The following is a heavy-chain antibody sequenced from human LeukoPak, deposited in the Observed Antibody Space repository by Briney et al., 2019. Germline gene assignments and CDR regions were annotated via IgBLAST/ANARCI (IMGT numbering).Heavy chain of an antibody. V-gene: IGHV1-69*04. CDR3: ARDERSYSSSWIDP. D-gene: IGHD6-13*01. J-gene: IGHJ5*02. Sequence: GGSLRLSCAASGGTFSSYAISWVRQAPGQGLEWMGRIIPILGIANYAQKFQGRVTITADKSTSTAYMELSSLRSEDTAVYYCARDERSYSSSWIDPWSQGTLVTVSS. CDR2: IIPILGIA. CDR1: GGTFSSYA.